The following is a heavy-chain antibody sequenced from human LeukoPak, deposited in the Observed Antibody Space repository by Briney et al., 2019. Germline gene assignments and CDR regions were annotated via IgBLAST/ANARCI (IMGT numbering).Heavy chain of an antibody. Sequence: PGGSLRLSCAASGFSISNYWMNWVRQAPGKGLEWVANIKQDGSEEYYVDSVKGRFTISRDNAKNSLFLQINSLRAEDTAVYYCANGGTYSSGPWGQGTLVTVSS. V-gene: IGHV3-7*01. CDR2: IKQDGSEE. J-gene: IGHJ5*02. D-gene: IGHD3-22*01. CDR1: GFSISNYW. CDR3: ANGGTYSSGP.